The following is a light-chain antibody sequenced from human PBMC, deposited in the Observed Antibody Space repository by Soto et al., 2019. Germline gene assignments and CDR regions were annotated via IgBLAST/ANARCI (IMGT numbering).Light chain of an antibody. CDR2: GAS. CDR1: LTISDNY. CDR3: PQYSMVPPT. J-gene: IGKJ1*01. V-gene: IGKV3-20*01. Sequence: EIVLTHSPGTLSLSPGERATLSCRASLTISDNYLAWYQQKAGQAPRLVIYGASSRATGIPDRFSASGSGTDFTLTISRLEPYDFAVYYCPQYSMVPPTFVLGTK.